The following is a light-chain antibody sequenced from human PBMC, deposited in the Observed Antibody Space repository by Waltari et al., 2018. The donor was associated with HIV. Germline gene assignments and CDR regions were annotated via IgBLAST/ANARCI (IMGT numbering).Light chain of an antibody. Sequence: EIVMTQSPVTLSVSPGDRVTLSCRASQTIASNLAWYQHKPGQAPRLLIYGASTRATGIPARFSGSRSGTEFTLTISSLQSEDFAIYYCQHYNNWPRYTFGQGTKLEVK. CDR3: QHYNNWPRYT. CDR2: GAS. CDR1: QTIASN. J-gene: IGKJ2*01. V-gene: IGKV3-15*01.